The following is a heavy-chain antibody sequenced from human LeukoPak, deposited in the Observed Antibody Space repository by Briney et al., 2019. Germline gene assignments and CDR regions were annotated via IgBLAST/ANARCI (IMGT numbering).Heavy chain of an antibody. Sequence: PGGSLRLSCAASGFTFSSYGMTWVRPAPGKGLEWVSAISSSGGSTYYADSVKGRFTISRDNSKNTLYLQMNSLRAEDTAVYYCVKDRSNYGSGNFDYWGQGTLVTVSS. J-gene: IGHJ4*02. CDR1: GFTFSSYG. D-gene: IGHD3-10*01. V-gene: IGHV3-23*01. CDR2: ISSSGGST. CDR3: VKDRSNYGSGNFDY.